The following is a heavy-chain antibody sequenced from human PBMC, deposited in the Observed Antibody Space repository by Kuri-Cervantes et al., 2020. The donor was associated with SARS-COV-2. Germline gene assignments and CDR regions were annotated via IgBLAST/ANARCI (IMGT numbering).Heavy chain of an antibody. V-gene: IGHV3-48*01. Sequence: GGSLRLSCAASGFTFSSYAMHWVRQAPGKGLEWVSYISSSSSTIYYADSVKGRFTISRDNAKNSLYLQMNSLRAEDTAVYYCATNLVPAAMPFDYWGQGTLVTVSS. J-gene: IGHJ4*02. D-gene: IGHD2-2*01. CDR2: ISSSSSTI. CDR1: GFTFSSYA. CDR3: ATNLVPAAMPFDY.